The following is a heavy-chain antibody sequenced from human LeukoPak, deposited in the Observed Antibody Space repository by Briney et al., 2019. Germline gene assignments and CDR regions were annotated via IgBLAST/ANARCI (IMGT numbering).Heavy chain of an antibody. CDR1: GGSFSGYY. J-gene: IGHJ5*02. Sequence: SETLSLTCAVYGGSFSGYYWSWIRQPPGKGLEWIGYIYYSGSTNYNPSLKSRVTISVDTSKNQFSLKLSSVTAADTAVYYCAREVPQEGSGRDKNWFDPWGQGTLVTVSS. V-gene: IGHV4-59*01. CDR2: IYYSGST. D-gene: IGHD3-10*01. CDR3: AREVPQEGSGRDKNWFDP.